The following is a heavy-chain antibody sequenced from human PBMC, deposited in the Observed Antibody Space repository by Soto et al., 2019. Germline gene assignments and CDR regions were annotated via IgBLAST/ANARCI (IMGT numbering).Heavy chain of an antibody. J-gene: IGHJ5*02. CDR1: GYTFTKYA. Sequence: AASVKVSCKTSGYTFTKYAIHWVRQAPGQGPEWMGWINAGNGNTKYSQKFQGTVTFTRDTSASTVYMEMSNLRAEDTAVFYCARGEGYCSGGTCFRWFDPWGQGTLVTVSS. D-gene: IGHD2-15*01. V-gene: IGHV1-3*01. CDR2: INAGNGNT. CDR3: ARGEGYCSGGTCFRWFDP.